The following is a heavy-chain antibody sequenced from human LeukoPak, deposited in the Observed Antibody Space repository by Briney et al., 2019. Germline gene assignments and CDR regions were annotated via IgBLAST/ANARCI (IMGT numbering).Heavy chain of an antibody. CDR2: INHSGST. CDR3: ARGGLGYCSGGSCYGDWFDP. D-gene: IGHD2-15*01. V-gene: IGHV4-34*01. CDR1: GGSFSGYY. Sequence: SETLSLTCAVYGGSFSGYYWGWIRQPPGKGLEWIGEINHSGSTNYNPSLKRRVTISVATSKNQFALTLSPLPNAATAVYYCARGGLGYCSGGSCYGDWFDPW. J-gene: IGHJ5*02.